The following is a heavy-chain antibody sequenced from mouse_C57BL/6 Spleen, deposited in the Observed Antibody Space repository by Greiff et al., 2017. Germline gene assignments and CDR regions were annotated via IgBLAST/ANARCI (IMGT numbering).Heavy chain of an antibody. CDR2: IDPSDSET. J-gene: IGHJ3*01. Sequence: VQLQQPGAELVRSGSSVKLSCKASGYTFTSYWIHWVKQRPIQGLEWIGNIDPSDSETHYNQKFKDKATLTVDKSSSTAYMQLKRLTSEDSAVYYCASLLGRGFAYWGQGTLVTVSA. CDR1: GYTFTSYW. CDR3: ASLLGRGFAY. D-gene: IGHD4-1*01. V-gene: IGHV1-52*01.